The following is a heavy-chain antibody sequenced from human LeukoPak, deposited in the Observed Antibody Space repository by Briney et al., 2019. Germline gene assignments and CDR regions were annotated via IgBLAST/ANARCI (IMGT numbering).Heavy chain of an antibody. D-gene: IGHD6-19*01. Sequence: GSLRLSCTASGFTFGDYAMSWIRQPPGKGLEWIGYIYHSGSTNYNPSLKSRGTISIDTSRKHFSLKLSSVPAADTAVYYCARDPSSGWYLKGWFDPWGQGTLVTVSS. V-gene: IGHV4-59*01. CDR1: GFTFGDYA. J-gene: IGHJ5*02. CDR2: IYHSGST. CDR3: ARDPSSGWYLKGWFDP.